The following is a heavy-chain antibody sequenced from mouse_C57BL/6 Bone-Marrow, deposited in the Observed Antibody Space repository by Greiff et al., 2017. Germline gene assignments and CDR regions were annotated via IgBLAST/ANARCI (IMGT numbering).Heavy chain of an antibody. CDR3: ARGATVVFDY. CDR2: INPNNGGT. D-gene: IGHD1-1*01. Sequence: VQPQQSGPELVKPGASVKMSCKASGYTFTDYNMHWVKQSHGKSLEWIGYINPNNGGTSYNQKFKGKATLTVNKSSSTAYMELRSLTSEDSAVYYCARGATVVFDYWGQGTTLTVSS. CDR1: GYTFTDYN. J-gene: IGHJ2*01. V-gene: IGHV1-22*01.